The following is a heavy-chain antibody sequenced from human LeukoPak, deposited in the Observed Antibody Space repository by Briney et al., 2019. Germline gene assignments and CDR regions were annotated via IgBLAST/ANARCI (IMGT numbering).Heavy chain of an antibody. CDR1: GGSTGSYY. D-gene: IGHD6-13*01. J-gene: IGHJ4*02. V-gene: IGHV4-59*08. CDR2: IYYSGST. CDR3: ARATGIAAAGTRGAILLPFDY. Sequence: SETLSLTCTVSGGSTGSYYWSWIRQPPGKGLEWIGYIYYSGSTNYNPSLKSRVTISVDTSKNQFSLKLSSVTAADTAVYYCARATGIAAAGTRGAILLPFDYWGQGTLVTVSS.